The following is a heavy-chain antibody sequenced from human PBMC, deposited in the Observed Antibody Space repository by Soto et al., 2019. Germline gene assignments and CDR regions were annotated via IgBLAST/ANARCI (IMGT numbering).Heavy chain of an antibody. CDR3: TRRRDWTAVDPLDY. V-gene: IGHV3-73*02. CDR1: GFTFSDSA. D-gene: IGHD5-18*01. J-gene: IGHJ4*02. Sequence: EVQLVESGGGLVQPGGSLKLSCAASGFTFSDSAMHWARQASGKGRGGVGRVRSKVNSYATAYAASVKGRFTISRDDSKNTAYLQMNSLKTEDTAVYYCTRRRDWTAVDPLDYWGQGTLVTVSS. CDR2: VRSKVNSYAT.